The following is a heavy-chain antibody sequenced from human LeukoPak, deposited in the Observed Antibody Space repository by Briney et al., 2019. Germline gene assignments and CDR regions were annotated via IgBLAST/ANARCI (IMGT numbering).Heavy chain of an antibody. CDR1: GCTFTSYA. V-gene: IGHV1-69*05. CDR3: ARYYDSSGYYFDY. D-gene: IGHD3-22*01. Sequence: SVKVSCKASGCTFTSYAISWVRQAPGQGLEWMGGIIPIFGTANYAQKFQGRVTITTDESTSTAYMELSSLRSEDTAVYYCARYYDSSGYYFDYWGQGTLVTVSS. CDR2: IIPIFGTA. J-gene: IGHJ4*02.